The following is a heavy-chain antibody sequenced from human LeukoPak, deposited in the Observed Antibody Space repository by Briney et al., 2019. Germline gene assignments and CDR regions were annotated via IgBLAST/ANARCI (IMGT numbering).Heavy chain of an antibody. D-gene: IGHD3-3*01. J-gene: IGHJ4*02. V-gene: IGHV3-23*01. CDR1: GFTFSSSA. CDR3: AKSGFWSGYRPGKNDY. CDR2: ISNNGGYT. Sequence: PGGSLRLSCAASGFTFSSSAMSWVRQAPGKGLEWVSAISNNGGYTYYADSVQGRFTISRDNSKSTLCLQMNSLRAEDTAVYYCAKSGFWSGYRPGKNDYWGQGTLVTVSS.